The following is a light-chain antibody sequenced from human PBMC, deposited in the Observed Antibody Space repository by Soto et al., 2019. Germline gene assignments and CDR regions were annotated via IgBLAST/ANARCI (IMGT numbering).Light chain of an antibody. Sequence: EIVLTQSAATLSLFPGEGGTLXCRASQSFGSDFAWYQQTPGKARRLLIXXASKRATGSPARFSGSWSGTAFNLTTSSLEPEDFAVYYCQKRNNWPQENTFGQGTRLEIK. J-gene: IGKJ5*01. CDR1: QSFGSD. CDR2: XAS. CDR3: QKRNNWPQENT. V-gene: IGKV3-11*01.